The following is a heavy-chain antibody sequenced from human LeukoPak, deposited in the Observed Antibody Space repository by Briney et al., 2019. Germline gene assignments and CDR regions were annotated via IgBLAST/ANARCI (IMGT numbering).Heavy chain of an antibody. CDR2: ISSSSTTI. D-gene: IGHD3-10*01. V-gene: IGHV3-48*01. J-gene: IGHJ4*02. CDR3: AKDSIWFGESNPVGY. CDR1: GFTFDDYG. Sequence: GGSLRLSCAASGFTFDDYGMSWVRQAPGKGLEWVSYISSSSTTIYYADSVKGRFTISRDNAKNSLYLQMNSLRAEDTAVYYCAKDSIWFGESNPVGYWGQGTLVTVSS.